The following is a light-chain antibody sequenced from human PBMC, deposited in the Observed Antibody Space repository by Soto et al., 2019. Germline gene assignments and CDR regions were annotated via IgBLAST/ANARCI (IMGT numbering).Light chain of an antibody. V-gene: IGKV1-5*01. Sequence: DIQMTQSPSTLSASVGDRVTNTCRASQRIDNWLAWYQQKPGKAPKLLIYAASTLETGVPSRFSGSGSGTEFTLTIKSLQPDDFATYYCQQFSSYSTFGQGTKVDIK. J-gene: IGKJ1*01. CDR2: AAS. CDR3: QQFSSYST. CDR1: QRIDNW.